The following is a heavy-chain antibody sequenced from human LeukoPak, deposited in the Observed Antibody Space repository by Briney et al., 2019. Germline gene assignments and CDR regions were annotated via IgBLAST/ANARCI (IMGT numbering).Heavy chain of an antibody. D-gene: IGHD3-3*01. Sequence: SETLSLTCTVSGGSISSYYWSWIRQPPGKGLEWIGYIYYSGSTNYNPSLKSRVTISVDTSKNQLSLRVTSMTAADTAVYYCARDTSGYYGRYESWGQGILVTVSS. CDR1: GGSISSYY. CDR2: IYYSGST. V-gene: IGHV4-59*01. J-gene: IGHJ4*02. CDR3: ARDTSGYYGRYES.